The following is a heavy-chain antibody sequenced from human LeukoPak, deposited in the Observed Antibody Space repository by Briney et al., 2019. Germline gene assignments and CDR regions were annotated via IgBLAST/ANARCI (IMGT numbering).Heavy chain of an antibody. CDR2: IYYSGST. CDR1: GGSISSYY. J-gene: IGHJ5*02. Sequence: SETLSLTCTVSGGSISSYYWNWIRQPPGKGLEWLGDIYYSGSTNYNPSLKSRVTISVDTSNNQFSLRLTSVTAADTAVYYCARGGGPFDPWGQGTLVTVSS. CDR3: ARGGGPFDP. V-gene: IGHV4-59*01. D-gene: IGHD3-16*01.